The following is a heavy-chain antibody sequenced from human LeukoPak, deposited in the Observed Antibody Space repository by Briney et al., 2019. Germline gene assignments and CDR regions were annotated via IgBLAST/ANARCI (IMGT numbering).Heavy chain of an antibody. CDR3: ARVEAGYGDYDAFDY. Sequence: ASVKVSCKASGYTFTSYAMHWVRQAPGQRLEWMGWINAGNGNTKYSQKFQGRVTITRDTSASTAYMKLSSLRSEDTAVYYCARVEAGYGDYDAFDYWGQGTLVTVSS. D-gene: IGHD4-17*01. V-gene: IGHV1-3*01. CDR2: INAGNGNT. J-gene: IGHJ4*02. CDR1: GYTFTSYA.